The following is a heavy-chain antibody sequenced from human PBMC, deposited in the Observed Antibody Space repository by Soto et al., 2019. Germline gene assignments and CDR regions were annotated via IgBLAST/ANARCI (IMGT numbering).Heavy chain of an antibody. Sequence: PGGSLRLSCATSGFILSDCAMNWVRQAPGKGLEWVSYISGSSGVIYYADSVKGRFTISSDNSKNTLYLQMHSLRADDTAVYYCALDQYVAGTPIHITPFDFWGQGTLVTVSS. V-gene: IGHV3-23*01. CDR2: ISGSSGVI. CDR1: GFILSDCA. D-gene: IGHD6-19*01. J-gene: IGHJ4*02. CDR3: ALDQYVAGTPIHITPFDF.